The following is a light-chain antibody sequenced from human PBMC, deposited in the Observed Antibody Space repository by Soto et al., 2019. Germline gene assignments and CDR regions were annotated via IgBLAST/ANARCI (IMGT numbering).Light chain of an antibody. V-gene: IGKV1-5*01. Sequence: DIQMTQSPSTLSASVGDRVTITCRASQSISSWLAWYQQKPGKAPKLLIYDASSLESGVPSRFSGSGSGTEFTLTISSLQPDDVATYYGQQYNSYSRITVGPGTKVDIK. J-gene: IGKJ3*01. CDR1: QSISSW. CDR2: DAS. CDR3: QQYNSYSRIT.